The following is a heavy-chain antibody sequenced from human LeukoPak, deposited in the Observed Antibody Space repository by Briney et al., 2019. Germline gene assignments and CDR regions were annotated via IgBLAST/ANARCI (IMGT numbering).Heavy chain of an antibody. CDR3: ARHGPIGVAPYFDY. CDR1: GYIFNNIW. CDR2: IYPGDSDT. D-gene: IGHD6-19*01. V-gene: IGHV5-51*01. J-gene: IGHJ4*02. Sequence: GESLKISCRGSGYIFNNIWIGWVRQMPGKALEWMGIIYPGDSDTRYSPAFQGQVTISADKSISTAYLQWSSLKASDTAVYYCARHGPIGVAPYFDYWGQGTLVTVSS.